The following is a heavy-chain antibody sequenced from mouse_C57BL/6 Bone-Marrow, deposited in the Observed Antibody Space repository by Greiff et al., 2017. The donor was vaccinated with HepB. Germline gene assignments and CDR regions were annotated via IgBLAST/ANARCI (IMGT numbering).Heavy chain of an antibody. J-gene: IGHJ1*03. CDR2: ISNGGGST. CDR3: ARHWEVWSKPYWYFDV. CDR1: GFTFSDYY. V-gene: IGHV5-12*01. D-gene: IGHD2-10*02. Sequence: EVMLVESGGGLVQPGGSLKLSCAASGFTFSDYYMYWVRQTPEKRLEWVAYISNGGGSTYYPDTVKGRFTISRDNAKNTLYLQMSRLKSEDTAMYYCARHWEVWSKPYWYFDVWGTGTTVTVSS.